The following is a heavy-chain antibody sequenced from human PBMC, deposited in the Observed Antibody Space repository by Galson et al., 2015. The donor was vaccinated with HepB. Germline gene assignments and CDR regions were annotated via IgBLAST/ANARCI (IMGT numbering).Heavy chain of an antibody. J-gene: IGHJ5*02. CDR1: GFTFSGYS. CDR3: ARGGYLASGPYNWFDP. D-gene: IGHD2-15*01. Sequence: SLRLSCAVSGFTFSGYSLNWVRQAPGKGLEWVSSIITSSGYIYYADSVKGRFSISRDNAKNSVSLQMNSLRAEDTAVYYCARGGYLASGPYNWFDPWGQGTLVTVSS. CDR2: IITSSGYI. V-gene: IGHV3-21*01.